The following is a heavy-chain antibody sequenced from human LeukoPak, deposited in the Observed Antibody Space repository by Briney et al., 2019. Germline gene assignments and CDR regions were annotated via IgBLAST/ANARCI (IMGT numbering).Heavy chain of an antibody. Sequence: ASVKVSSKASGYTFSTYYIHWVRQAPGEGLEWVGLIHPGVGSTNYAQKFRGRVTMTTDTATTTVHMELTSLKSEDTAVYYCARDRPHNWFDPWGQGTLVTVSP. CDR1: GYTFSTYY. CDR3: ARDRPHNWFDP. CDR2: IHPGVGST. J-gene: IGHJ5*02. V-gene: IGHV1-46*01.